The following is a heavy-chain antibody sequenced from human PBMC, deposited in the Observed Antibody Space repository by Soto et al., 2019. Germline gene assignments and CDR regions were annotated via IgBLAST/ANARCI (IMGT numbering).Heavy chain of an antibody. CDR1: GFTFSNAW. D-gene: IGHD5-12*01. V-gene: IGHV3-15*01. CDR2: IKSKTDGGTT. Sequence: PGGSLRLSCAASGFTFSNAWMSWVRQAPGKGLEWVGRIKSKTDGGTTDYAAPVKGRLTISRDDSKNTLYLQMNSLKTEDTAVYYCTTTNSRGGYNYEISLDYWGQGTLVTVSS. CDR3: TTTNSRGGYNYEISLDY. J-gene: IGHJ4*02.